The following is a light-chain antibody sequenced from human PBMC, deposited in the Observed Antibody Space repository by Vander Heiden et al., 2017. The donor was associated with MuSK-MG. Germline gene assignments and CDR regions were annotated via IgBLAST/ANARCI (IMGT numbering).Light chain of an antibody. CDR3: QQDGSSPIT. V-gene: IGKV3-20*01. CDR1: QSVGSSY. CDR2: GAS. Sequence: PGERATLSCRASQSVGSSYLAWYQQKPGQAPRLLIYGASSRATGIPDRFSGSGSGTDFTLTISRLEPEDFAVYYCQQDGSSPITFGQGTLMEIK. J-gene: IGKJ5*01.